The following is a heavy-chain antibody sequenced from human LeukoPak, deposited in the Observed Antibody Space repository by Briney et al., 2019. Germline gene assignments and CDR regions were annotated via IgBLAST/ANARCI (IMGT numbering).Heavy chain of an antibody. D-gene: IGHD2/OR15-2a*01. Sequence: GRSLRLSCAASGFTFSSYAMSWVRQAAGKGLEWVSAISDTGANTYYADSVKGRFTISRDNSKNTLYLQMNSLRADDTAVYYCANHNIATFDYWGQGTLVTVSS. CDR2: ISDTGANT. CDR3: ANHNIATFDY. CDR1: GFTFSSYA. V-gene: IGHV3-23*01. J-gene: IGHJ4*02.